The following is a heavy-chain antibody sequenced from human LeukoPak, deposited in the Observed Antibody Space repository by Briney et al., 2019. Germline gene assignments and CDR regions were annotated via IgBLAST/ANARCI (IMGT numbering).Heavy chain of an antibody. CDR1: GFTFSSYA. CDR2: ISGSGGST. V-gene: IGHV3-23*01. CDR3: AKDHALYDSSGYYYYYYYYMDV. J-gene: IGHJ6*03. Sequence: PGRSLRLSCAASGFTFSSYAMSWVRQAPGKGLEWVSAISGSGGSTYYADSVKGRFTISRDNSKNTLYLQMNSLRAEDTAVYYCAKDHALYDSSGYYYYYYYYMDVWGKGTTVTVSS. D-gene: IGHD3-22*01.